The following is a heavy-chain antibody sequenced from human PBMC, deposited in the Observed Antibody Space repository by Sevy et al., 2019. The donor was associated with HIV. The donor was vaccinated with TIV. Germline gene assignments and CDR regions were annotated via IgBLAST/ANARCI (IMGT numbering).Heavy chain of an antibody. CDR3: ARGRRHYYGMDV. J-gene: IGHJ6*02. CDR1: GDSVSSNSGA. Sequence: SQTLSLTFAISGDSVSSNSGAWNWIRQSPSRGLEWLGRTYYVSKWDNDYATSLKSRITINADTSRNQFSLQLNDVTPEDTAVYFCARGRRHYYGMDVWGQGTTVTVSS. V-gene: IGHV6-1*01. CDR2: TYYVSKWDN.